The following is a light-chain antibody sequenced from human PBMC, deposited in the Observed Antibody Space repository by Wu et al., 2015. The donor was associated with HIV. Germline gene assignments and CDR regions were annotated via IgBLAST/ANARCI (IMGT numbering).Light chain of an antibody. CDR1: RSVSYA. Sequence: EIVLTQSPATLSFFPGERATLSCRASRSVSYALAWCQQKPGQTPRLLIYDASNRATGIPDRFSGSGSATDFTLTISSLEPEDSAVYYCQQQNNWPLTFGQGTRLEIK. CDR3: QQQNNWPLT. J-gene: IGKJ5*01. V-gene: IGKV3-11*01. CDR2: DAS.